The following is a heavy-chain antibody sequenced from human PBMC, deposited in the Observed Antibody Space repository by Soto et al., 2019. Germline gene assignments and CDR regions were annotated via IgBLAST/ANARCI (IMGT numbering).Heavy chain of an antibody. CDR2: LSSNGIGT. Sequence: VSSFGMHWVRQAPGKGLEHVSTLSSNGIGTYYADSVKGRFTFSRDTSKNTLYLQMSSLRTEDTAVYYCVKDMGQAAVGIRYPYGLDVWGLGTTVTVS. D-gene: IGHD6-13*01. V-gene: IGHV3-64D*06. J-gene: IGHJ6*02. CDR1: VSSFG. CDR3: VKDMGQAAVGIRYPYGLDV.